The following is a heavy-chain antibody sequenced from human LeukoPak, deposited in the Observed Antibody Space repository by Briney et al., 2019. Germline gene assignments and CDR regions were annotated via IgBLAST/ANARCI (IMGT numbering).Heavy chain of an antibody. CDR3: AREYYDFWRGKPTYFDY. Sequence: PSETLSLTCTVSGGSISSGSYYWSWIRQPAGKGLEWIGRIYTSGSTNYNPSLKSRVTISVDTSKNQFSLKLSSVTAADTAVYYCAREYYDFWRGKPTYFDYWGQGTLVTVSS. D-gene: IGHD3-3*01. J-gene: IGHJ4*02. V-gene: IGHV4-61*02. CDR2: IYTSGST. CDR1: GGSISSGSYY.